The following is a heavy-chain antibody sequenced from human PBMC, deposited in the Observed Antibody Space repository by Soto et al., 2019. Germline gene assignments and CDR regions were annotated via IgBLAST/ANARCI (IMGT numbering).Heavy chain of an antibody. CDR3: AKGDSSGYGMDV. Sequence: QVQLVESGGGVVQPGRSLRLSCTASGFTFSSYGMQWVRQAPGKGLEWVAVISYEGRIQYYADSVKGRFTISRDNSKDTLFLQMNSLRAEDTAVYYCAKGDSSGYGMDVWGQGTTVTVSS. CDR2: ISYEGRIQ. V-gene: IGHV3-30*18. J-gene: IGHJ6*02. CDR1: GFTFSSYG. D-gene: IGHD3-22*01.